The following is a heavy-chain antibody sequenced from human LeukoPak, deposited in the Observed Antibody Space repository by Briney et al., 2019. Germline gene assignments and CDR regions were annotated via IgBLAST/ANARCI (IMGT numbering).Heavy chain of an antibody. Sequence: SETLSLTCTVSGGSISSSSYYWGWIRQPPGKGLEWIGSIYYSGSTYYNPSLKSRVTISVDTSKNQFSLKLSSVTAADTAVYYCARGTYYYGSGSSNYYYYYYMDVWGKGTTVTVSS. CDR1: GGSISSSSYY. V-gene: IGHV4-39*07. CDR3: ARGTYYYGSGSSNYYYYYYMDV. CDR2: IYYSGST. D-gene: IGHD3-10*01. J-gene: IGHJ6*03.